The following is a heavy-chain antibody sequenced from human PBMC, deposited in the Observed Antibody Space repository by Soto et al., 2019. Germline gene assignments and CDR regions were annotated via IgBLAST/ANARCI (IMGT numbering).Heavy chain of an antibody. V-gene: IGHV3-30-3*01. D-gene: IGHD3-10*01. CDR3: ARGELLWFGELDY. CDR2: ISYDGSNK. J-gene: IGHJ4*02. Sequence: ESGGGVVQPGRSLRLSCAASGFTFSSYAMHWVRQAPGKGLEWVAVISYDGSNKYYADSVKGRFTISRDNSKNTLYLQMNSLRAEDTAVYYCARGELLWFGELDYWGQGTLVTVSS. CDR1: GFTFSSYA.